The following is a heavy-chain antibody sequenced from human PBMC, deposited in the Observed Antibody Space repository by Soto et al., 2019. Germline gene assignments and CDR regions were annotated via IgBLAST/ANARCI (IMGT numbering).Heavy chain of an antibody. CDR1: GFTFSSYE. V-gene: IGHV3-48*03. D-gene: IGHD4-17*01. CDR3: ARVKRAPVTTQPYLDY. Sequence: GGSLRLSCAASGFTFSSYEMNWVRQAPGKGLEWVSYINSDGTTIYYADSVKGRFTVSRDSAENSLYLQMNSLRAEDTAVYYCARVKRAPVTTQPYLDYWGQGTLVTVSS. CDR2: INSDGTTI. J-gene: IGHJ4*02.